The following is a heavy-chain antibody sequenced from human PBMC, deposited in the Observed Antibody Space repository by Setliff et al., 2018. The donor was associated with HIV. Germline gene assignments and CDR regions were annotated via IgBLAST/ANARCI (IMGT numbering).Heavy chain of an antibody. CDR2: IHYSGST. D-gene: IGHD3-10*01. Sequence: PSETLSLTCTVSGGSISSGVFYWSWIRQFPGKGLEWIGYIHYSGSTYYKPSLRSPVTMPVDTSKNQFSLKLSSVTAADTAVYYCARASAERSAVRGLAIAFDIWGQGTMVTVS. CDR1: GGSISSGVFY. J-gene: IGHJ3*02. V-gene: IGHV4-31*01. CDR3: ARASAERSAVRGLAIAFDI.